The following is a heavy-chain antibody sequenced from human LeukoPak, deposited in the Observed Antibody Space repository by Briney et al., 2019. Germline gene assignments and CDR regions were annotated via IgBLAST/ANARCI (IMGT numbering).Heavy chain of an antibody. V-gene: IGHV4-4*07. D-gene: IGHD3-10*01. CDR1: GGSISSYY. CDR3: ARDRKYGSGSFYYYYYYMDV. J-gene: IGHJ6*03. Sequence: SETLSLTCTVSGGSISSYYWSWIRQPAGKGLEWIGRIYTSGSTNYNPSLKSRVTMSVDTSKNQFSLKLSSVTAADTAVYYCARDRKYGSGSFYYYYYYMDVWGKGTTVTISS. CDR2: IYTSGST.